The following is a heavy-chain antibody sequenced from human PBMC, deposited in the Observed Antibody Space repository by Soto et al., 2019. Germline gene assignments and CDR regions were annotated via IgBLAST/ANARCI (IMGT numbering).Heavy chain of an antibody. CDR3: ARDSPPVDY. V-gene: IGHV1-18*01. J-gene: IGHJ4*02. Sequence: QVQLVQSGAEVKKPGASVKVSCKASGYTFSSYGISWVRQAPGQGLEWMGWISAYNGNIKYTQKLQGRVTMTTDTSTRTAYMELRSLRSEDTAVYYCARDSPPVDYWGQGTLVTVSS. CDR1: GYTFSSYG. CDR2: ISAYNGNI.